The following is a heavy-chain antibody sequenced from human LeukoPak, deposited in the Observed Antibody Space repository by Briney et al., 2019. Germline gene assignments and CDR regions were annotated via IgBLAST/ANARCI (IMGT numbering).Heavy chain of an antibody. CDR3: ARESGSFDY. J-gene: IGHJ4*02. CDR2: IDPNINGA. D-gene: IGHD1-26*01. V-gene: IGHV1-2*02. Sequence: VASVTVSCKTSGYTFTAHYLHWVRQAPGQGLEWMGYIDPNINGATYAQKFQGRVTLTRDTSISRVYMELSSLTSDDTAIYYCARESGSFDYWGQGALVAVSS. CDR1: GYTFTAHY.